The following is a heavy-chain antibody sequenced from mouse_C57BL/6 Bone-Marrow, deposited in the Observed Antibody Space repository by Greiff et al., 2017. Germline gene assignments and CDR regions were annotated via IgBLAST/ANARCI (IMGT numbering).Heavy chain of an antibody. Sequence: VKLLESGPGLVAPSQSLSISCTVSGFSLTSYAISWVRQTPGKGLEWLGVIWPGGGTNYNSALKSSLSISKDNSKSQVYLKMNSLQTDDTDRYYCARNEADAMDYWGQGTSVTVSA. CDR3: ARNEADAMDY. CDR1: GFSLTSYA. V-gene: IGHV2-9-1*01. D-gene: IGHD6-1*01. CDR2: IWPGGGT. J-gene: IGHJ4*01.